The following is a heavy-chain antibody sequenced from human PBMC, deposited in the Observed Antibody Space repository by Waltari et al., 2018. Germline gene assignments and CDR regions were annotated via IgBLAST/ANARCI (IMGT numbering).Heavy chain of an antibody. J-gene: IGHJ1*01. D-gene: IGHD4-17*01. CDR2: MQYRGST. Sequence: QLQLQESGPGLVRPSEPLSLTCTVSGGSITTNYNWAWIRQPPGKGLEWMGNMQYRGSTFYNPSLMSRVTISLDTSKNQFSLTLTSVDAADTAVYFCGRIAFGDDGGYFQYWGQGTLVTVSS. CDR1: GGSITTNYN. CDR3: GRIAFGDDGGYFQY. V-gene: IGHV4-39*01.